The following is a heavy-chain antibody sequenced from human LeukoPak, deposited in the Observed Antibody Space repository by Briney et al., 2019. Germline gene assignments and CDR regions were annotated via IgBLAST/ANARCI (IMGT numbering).Heavy chain of an antibody. V-gene: IGHV4-61*02. D-gene: IGHD3-3*02. CDR3: ARTPRSRFGVGHDGSDYYYYYMDV. CDR2: IYTSGST. J-gene: IGHJ6*03. Sequence: PSETLSLTCTVSGASVNSGNYYWSWIRQPAGKGLEWIGRIYTSGSTNYNPSLKSRVTMSVDTSKNQFSLKLSSVTAADTAVYYCARTPRSRFGVGHDGSDYYYYYMDVWGKGTTVTVSS. CDR1: GASVNSGNYY.